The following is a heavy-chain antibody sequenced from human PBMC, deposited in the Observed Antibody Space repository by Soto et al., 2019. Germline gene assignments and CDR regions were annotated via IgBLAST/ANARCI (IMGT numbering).Heavy chain of an antibody. CDR1: GYTFTSYA. D-gene: IGHD3-10*01. J-gene: IGHJ4*02. CDR3: AGGGPPIDY. CDR2: INAGNGNT. Sequence: QVQLVQSGAEEKKPGASVKVSCKASGYTFTSYAMHWVRQAPGQRLEWMGGINAGNGNTKYSQKVHGRVIITRDTSASTVYMELSSLRSEDTAVYYCAGGGPPIDYWGQGTLVSVSS. V-gene: IGHV1-3*05.